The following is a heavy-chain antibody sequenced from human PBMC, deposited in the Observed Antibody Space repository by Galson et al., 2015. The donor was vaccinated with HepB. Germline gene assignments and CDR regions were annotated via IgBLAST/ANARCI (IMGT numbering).Heavy chain of an antibody. D-gene: IGHD6-19*01. CDR1: GYTFTSYA. Sequence: SVKVSCKASGYTFTSYAMNWLRQAPGQGLEWMGWINTNTGNPTYAQGFTGRFVLSLDTAVSMAYLQINSLKTEDTAVYYCARTYIAVAGRCFDYWGQGTLGTVSS. J-gene: IGHJ4*02. V-gene: IGHV7-4-1*04. CDR3: ARTYIAVAGRCFDY. CDR2: INTNTGNP.